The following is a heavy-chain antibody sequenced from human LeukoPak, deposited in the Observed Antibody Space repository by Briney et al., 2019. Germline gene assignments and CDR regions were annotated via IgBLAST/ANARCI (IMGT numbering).Heavy chain of an antibody. Sequence: GGSLRLSCAASGFTFSSYSTNWVRQAPGKGLEWVSSISSSSSYIYYADSVKGRFTISRDNAKNSLYLQMNSLRAEDTAVYYCARDYYGSGSYPDAFDIWGQGTMVTVSS. D-gene: IGHD3-10*01. J-gene: IGHJ3*02. CDR1: GFTFSSYS. CDR3: ARDYYGSGSYPDAFDI. V-gene: IGHV3-21*01. CDR2: ISSSSSYI.